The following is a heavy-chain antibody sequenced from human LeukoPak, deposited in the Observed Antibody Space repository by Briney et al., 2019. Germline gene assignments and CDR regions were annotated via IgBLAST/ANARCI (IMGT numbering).Heavy chain of an antibody. J-gene: IGHJ5*02. V-gene: IGHV3-48*04. D-gene: IGHD1-26*01. CDR1: GFTFSRYT. Sequence: GGSLRLSCAASGFTFSRYTMNWVRQAPGKGLEWVSYISSTGSTKYYADSVKGRFAISRDNAKNSLYLQMNSLRVEDTAVYYCPRGSEWDLLGSCDRWGQGTLVTVSS. CDR3: PRGSEWDLLGSCDR. CDR2: ISSTGSTK.